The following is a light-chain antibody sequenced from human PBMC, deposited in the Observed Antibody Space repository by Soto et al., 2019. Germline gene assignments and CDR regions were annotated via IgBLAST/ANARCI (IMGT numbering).Light chain of an antibody. J-gene: IGKJ1*01. V-gene: IGKV1-8*01. CDR2: AAS. Sequence: AIRMTQSPSSLSASTGDRVTITCRASQGISSYLAWYQQKPGKAPKLLIDAASTLQSGVPSRFSGSGSGTDFTLTISCLQSEEFATYYCHQYYSYPRTFGQGTKVEIK. CDR1: QGISSY. CDR3: HQYYSYPRT.